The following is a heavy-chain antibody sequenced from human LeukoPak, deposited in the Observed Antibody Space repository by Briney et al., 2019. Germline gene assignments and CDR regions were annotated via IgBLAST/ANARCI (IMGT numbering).Heavy chain of an antibody. CDR2: IYYSGST. Sequence: PSETLSLTCTVSGGSISSSSYYWGWIRQPPGKGLEWIGSIYYSGSTYYNPSLKSRVTISVDTSKNQFSLKVTSVTAADTAAYYCARARDCSGGTCYQFNWFDLWGQGTLVTVSS. J-gene: IGHJ5*02. V-gene: IGHV4-39*07. CDR1: GGSISSSSYY. D-gene: IGHD2-15*01. CDR3: ARARDCSGGTCYQFNWFDL.